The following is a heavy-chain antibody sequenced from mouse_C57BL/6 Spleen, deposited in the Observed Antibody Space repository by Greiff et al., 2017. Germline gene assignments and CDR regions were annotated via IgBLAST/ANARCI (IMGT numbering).Heavy chain of an antibody. J-gene: IGHJ2*01. Sequence: QVQLKQPGAELVRPGSSVKLSCKASGYTFTSYWMHWVKQRPIQGLEWIGNIDPSDSETHYNQKFKDKATLTVDKSSSAAYMQLSSLTSEDSAVYYCARSLLITTVVASFDYWGQGTTLTVSS. CDR1: GYTFTSYW. CDR3: ARSLLITTVVASFDY. D-gene: IGHD1-1*01. CDR2: IDPSDSET. V-gene: IGHV1-52*01.